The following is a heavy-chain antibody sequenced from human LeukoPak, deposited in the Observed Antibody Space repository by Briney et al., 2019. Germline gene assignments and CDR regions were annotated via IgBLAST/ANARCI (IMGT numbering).Heavy chain of an antibody. CDR2: IYYSGST. J-gene: IGHJ4*02. Sequence: SETLSLTCTVSGGSISSSSYYWGWMRQPPGKGLVWIGSIYYSGSTYYNPSLKSRVTISVDTSKNQFSLKLSSVTAADTAVYYCALPGYSRSHPFDCGGQGTLVTVSS. CDR3: ALPGYSRSHPFDC. V-gene: IGHV4-39*01. D-gene: IGHD6-13*01. CDR1: GGSISSSSYY.